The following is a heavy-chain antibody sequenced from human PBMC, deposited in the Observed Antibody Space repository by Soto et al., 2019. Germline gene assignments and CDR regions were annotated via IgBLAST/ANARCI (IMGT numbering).Heavy chain of an antibody. CDR1: GYTFTSYY. J-gene: IGHJ4*02. CDR3: ARRYLYYFDY. CDR2: INPCGGST. Sequence: ASVKVSCKAAGYTFTSYYIHWVRQAPGQGLEWMGVINPCGGSTRYAQKFQGRVTMTRDTSTSTVYMELSSLRSEDTAVYYCARRYLYYFDYWGQGTLVTVSS. V-gene: IGHV1-46*01. D-gene: IGHD3-9*01.